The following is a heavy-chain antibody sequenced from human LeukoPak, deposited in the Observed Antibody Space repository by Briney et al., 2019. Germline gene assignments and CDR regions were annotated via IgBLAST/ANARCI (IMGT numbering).Heavy chain of an antibody. CDR1: GGSISSSSYY. Sequence: PSETLSLTCTVSGGSISSSSYYWGWIRQPPGKGLEWIGRIYYSGSTYYTPSLKSRVTISVDTSKNQFSLKLSSVTAADTAVYYCATFKPNQLSSFDYWGQGTLVTVSS. CDR2: IYYSGST. V-gene: IGHV4-39*01. J-gene: IGHJ4*02. D-gene: IGHD5-18*01. CDR3: ATFKPNQLSSFDY.